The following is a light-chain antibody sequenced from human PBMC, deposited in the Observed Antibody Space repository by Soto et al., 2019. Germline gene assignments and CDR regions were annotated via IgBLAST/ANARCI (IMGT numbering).Light chain of an antibody. CDR3: QQYNDWPRT. V-gene: IGKV3-15*01. Sequence: ETVMTQSPATLSVSLGERVTLSCRASQSVRGNLAWYQQKPGHPPRVLIHGASTRATGIPARFSGIGSGTDFTLTISSLQSEDFGIYYCQQYNDWPRTFGHGTKVEIK. J-gene: IGKJ1*01. CDR1: QSVRGN. CDR2: GAS.